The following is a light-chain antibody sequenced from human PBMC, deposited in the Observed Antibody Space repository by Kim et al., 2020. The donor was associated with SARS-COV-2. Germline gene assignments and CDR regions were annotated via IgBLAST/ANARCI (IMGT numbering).Light chain of an antibody. Sequence: SVSPGQTANITCSGDKLGDKYACWYQKKAGQSPELVIYQDSKRPSGIPERFSGSNSGNTATLTISGTQPLDEGDYYCQAWDSNTAVFGGGTQLTVL. CDR3: QAWDSNTAV. CDR1: KLGDKY. CDR2: QDS. J-gene: IGLJ3*02. V-gene: IGLV3-1*01.